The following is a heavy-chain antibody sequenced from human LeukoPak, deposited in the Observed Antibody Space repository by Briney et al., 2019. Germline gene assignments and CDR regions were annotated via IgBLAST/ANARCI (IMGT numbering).Heavy chain of an antibody. D-gene: IGHD4-17*01. CDR2: INYDGGTT. V-gene: IGHV3-74*01. Sequence: GGSLRLSCAASGFTFSIYWMHWVRQAPGKGLVWVSRINYDGGTTIYADSVKGRFTISRDNVKNTLYLQMNSLRADDTAVYYCARAPNGELDYWGQGTLVTVSS. J-gene: IGHJ4*02. CDR1: GFTFSIYW. CDR3: ARAPNGELDY.